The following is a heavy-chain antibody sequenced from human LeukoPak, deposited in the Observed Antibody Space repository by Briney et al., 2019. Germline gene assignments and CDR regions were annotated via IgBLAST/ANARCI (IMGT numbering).Heavy chain of an antibody. CDR3: AKNYDSSGYHVGFDP. V-gene: IGHV3-74*01. CDR1: GFTFSSYW. Sequence: GGSLRLSCAASGFTFSSYWMHWVRQAPGKGLVWVSRIKSDGSTNYADSVKGRFTISRDNSKNTLYLQMSSLRAEDTAVYSCAKNYDSSGYHVGFDPWGQGTLVTVSS. J-gene: IGHJ5*02. CDR2: IKSDGST. D-gene: IGHD3-22*01.